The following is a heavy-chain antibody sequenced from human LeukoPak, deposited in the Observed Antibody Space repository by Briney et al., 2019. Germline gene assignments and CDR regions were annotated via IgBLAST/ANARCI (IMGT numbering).Heavy chain of an antibody. CDR1: GFTFSSYG. J-gene: IGHJ4*02. V-gene: IGHV3-21*01. CDR3: ARDYRWLPFDY. Sequence: GGSLRLSCAASGFTFSSYGMNWVRQAPGKGLEWVSSISSSSSYIYYADSVKGRFTISRDNAKNSLYLQMNSLRAEDTAVYYCARDYRWLPFDYWGQGTLVTVSS. CDR2: ISSSSSYI. D-gene: IGHD5-24*01.